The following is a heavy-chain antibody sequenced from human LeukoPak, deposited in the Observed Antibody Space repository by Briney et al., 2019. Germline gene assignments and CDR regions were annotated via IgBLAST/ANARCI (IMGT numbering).Heavy chain of an antibody. CDR2: ISSSTI. Sequence: GGSLRLSCAASGFTFNTYSMHWVRQALGKGLEWLSYISSSTIYYADSLKGRFTISRDNAKSSLYLQMNSLRDEDTALYFCARDQYSTIDYWGQGTLVTVSS. CDR1: GFTFNTYS. V-gene: IGHV3-48*02. J-gene: IGHJ4*02. D-gene: IGHD6-6*01. CDR3: ARDQYSTIDY.